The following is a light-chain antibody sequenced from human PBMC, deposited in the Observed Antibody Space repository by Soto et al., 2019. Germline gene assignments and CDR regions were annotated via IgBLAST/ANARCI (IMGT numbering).Light chain of an antibody. CDR1: GSDVGSYKL. CDR2: EGI. CDR3: CSDVGTGV. Sequence: QSVLTQPASVSGSLGQSITISCTGTGSDVGSYKLVSWYQQHPGKAPKLMIFEGINRPSGVSDRFSGSKSDNTASLTISGLQAEDEADYYCCSDVGTGVFGGGTKVTVL. V-gene: IGLV2-23*01. J-gene: IGLJ3*02.